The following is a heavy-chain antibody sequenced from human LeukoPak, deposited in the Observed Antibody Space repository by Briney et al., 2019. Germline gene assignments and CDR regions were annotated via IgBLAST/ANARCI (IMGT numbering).Heavy chain of an antibody. Sequence: ASVKVSCKASGYSFTSFGISWVRQAPGQGLEWMGWISAYNGNTNYPQSLQGRVTMTTDTSTSTAYMELRSLSSDDTAVYYCARDQRGYGDSSGASKWIDPWGQGTLVTVSS. V-gene: IGHV1-18*01. J-gene: IGHJ5*02. CDR2: ISAYNGNT. CDR3: ARDQRGYGDSSGASKWIDP. D-gene: IGHD4-17*01. CDR1: GYSFTSFG.